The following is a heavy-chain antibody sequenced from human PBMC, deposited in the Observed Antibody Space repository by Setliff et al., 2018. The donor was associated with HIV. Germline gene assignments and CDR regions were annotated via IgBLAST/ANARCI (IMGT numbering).Heavy chain of an antibody. D-gene: IGHD1-1*01. J-gene: IGHJ4*02. CDR2: IYHSGST. V-gene: IGHV4-4*02. Sequence: SETLSLTCAVSGGSISSSNWWSWVRQPPGKGLEWIGEIYHSGSTNYNPSLKSRFTISRDNSKNSLYLQMTSLRTEDTALYYCAKSFHGGWNPGDLMDYWGQGTLVTVSS. CDR3: AKSFHGGWNPGDLMDY. CDR1: GGSISSSNW.